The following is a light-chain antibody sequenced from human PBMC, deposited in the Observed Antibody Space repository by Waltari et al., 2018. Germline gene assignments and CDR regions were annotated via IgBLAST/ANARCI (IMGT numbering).Light chain of an antibody. CDR3: SSYTSNNIWV. V-gene: IGLV2-14*01. CDR1: SRDVGGYKY. Sequence: QSALTQPASVSGSPGQSITISCTGTSRDVGGYKYVSWYQQHPGKAPKFMIYDVSQRPSGVSNRFSGSKSGNTASLTISGLQAEDEADYYCSSYTSNNIWVFGGGTKLTVL. CDR2: DVS. J-gene: IGLJ3*02.